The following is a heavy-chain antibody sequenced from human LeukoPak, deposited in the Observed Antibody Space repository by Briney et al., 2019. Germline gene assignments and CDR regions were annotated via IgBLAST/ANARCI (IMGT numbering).Heavy chain of an antibody. V-gene: IGHV4-59*01. CDR2: IYYSGST. CDR3: ARDRYYYDSSGYYSRGFDY. J-gene: IGHJ4*02. Sequence: PETLSLTCTVSGGSISSYYWSWIRQPPGKGLEWIGYIYYSGSTNYNPSLKSRVTISVDTSKNQSSLKLSSVTAADTAVYYCARDRYYYDSSGYYSRGFDYWGQGTLVTVSS. CDR1: GGSISSYY. D-gene: IGHD3-22*01.